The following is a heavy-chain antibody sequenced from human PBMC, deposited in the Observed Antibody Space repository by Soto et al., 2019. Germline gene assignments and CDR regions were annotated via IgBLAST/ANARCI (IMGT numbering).Heavy chain of an antibody. CDR2: INHSGST. V-gene: IGHV4-34*01. CDR3: ARGPFTIFGVVIPYYYYGMDV. CDR1: GGSFSGYY. J-gene: IGHJ6*02. D-gene: IGHD3-3*01. Sequence: SETLSLTCAVYGGSFSGYYWSWIRQPPGKGLGWIGEINHSGSTNYNPSLKSRVTISVDTSKNQFSLKLSSVTAADTAVYYCARGPFTIFGVVIPYYYYGMDVWGQGTTVT.